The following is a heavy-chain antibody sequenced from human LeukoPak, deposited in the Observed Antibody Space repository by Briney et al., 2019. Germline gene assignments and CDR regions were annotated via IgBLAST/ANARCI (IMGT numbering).Heavy chain of an antibody. J-gene: IGHJ4*02. V-gene: IGHV1-18*01. CDR3: ARAGRRGSYDHYFDY. CDR1: GYTFTSYG. Sequence: ASVKVSCKASGYTFTSYGISWVRQAPGQGLEWMGWISAYNGNTNYAQKLQGRVTMTTDTSTSTAYMELRSLRSDDTAVYYCARAGRRGSYDHYFDYWGQGTLVTVSS. CDR2: ISAYNGNT. D-gene: IGHD3-16*01.